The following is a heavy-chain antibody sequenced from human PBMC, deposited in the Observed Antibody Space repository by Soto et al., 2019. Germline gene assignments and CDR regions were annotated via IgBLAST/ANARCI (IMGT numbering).Heavy chain of an antibody. CDR1: GFTFSIYS. D-gene: IGHD1-26*01. CDR3: ASGIVKSTDAFDV. CDR2: ISYNGGDT. J-gene: IGHJ3*01. Sequence: GGSLRLSCAASGFTFSIYSIHWVRQAPGKGLEYVSGISYNGGDTYYANSVKGRFIISRDNSKNTLYLQMGSLRAEDMAVYYCASGIVKSTDAFDVWGQGTMVTVSS. V-gene: IGHV3-64*01.